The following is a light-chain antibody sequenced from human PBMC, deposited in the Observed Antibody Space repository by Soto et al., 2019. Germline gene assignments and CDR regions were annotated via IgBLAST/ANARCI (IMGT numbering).Light chain of an antibody. CDR1: QSISSW. CDR2: GAS. V-gene: IGKV1-5*01. Sequence: DIQMTQSPSTLSASVGDRDTITCRASQSISSWLAWYQQKPGKAPKLLIYGASSLESGVPSRFSGSGSVTEFTLTIDSLQPDEFATYYCQQYSSSSPTFGQGTKLEIK. CDR3: QQYSSSSPT. J-gene: IGKJ2*01.